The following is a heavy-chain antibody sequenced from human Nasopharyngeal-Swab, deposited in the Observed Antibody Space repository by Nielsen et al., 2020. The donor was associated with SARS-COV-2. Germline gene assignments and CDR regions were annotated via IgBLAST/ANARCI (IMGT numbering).Heavy chain of an antibody. J-gene: IGHJ4*02. CDR1: GGSISGYF. V-gene: IGHV4-59*01. Sequence: SETLSLTCTVSGGSISGYFWSWVRQPPEKGLEWIGYIHYGGSTNYNPSLKSRVTISVDMSKNQFSLRLASVTAAGTAVYYCARGRNYVYTPFDYWGQGSLVTVSS. CDR2: IHYGGST. D-gene: IGHD1-7*01. CDR3: ARGRNYVYTPFDY.